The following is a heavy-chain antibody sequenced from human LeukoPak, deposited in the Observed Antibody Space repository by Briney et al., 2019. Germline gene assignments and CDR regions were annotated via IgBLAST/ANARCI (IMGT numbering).Heavy chain of an antibody. CDR2: ISGSGGST. J-gene: IGHJ4*02. Sequence: PGGSLRLSCAASGFTFSSYAMSWVRQAPGKGLEWVSAISGSGGSTYYADSVKGRFTISRDNSKNTLYLQMNSLRAEDTAVYYCAKDQRIVVVPAAMYWGQGTLVTVSS. CDR3: AKDQRIVVVPAAMY. D-gene: IGHD2-2*01. V-gene: IGHV3-23*01. CDR1: GFTFSSYA.